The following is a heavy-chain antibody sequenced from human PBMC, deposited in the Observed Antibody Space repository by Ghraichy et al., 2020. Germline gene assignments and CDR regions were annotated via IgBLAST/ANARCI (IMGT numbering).Heavy chain of an antibody. CDR2: INHSGST. Sequence: SQTLSLTCAVYGGSFSGYYWSWIRQPPGKGLEWIGEINHSGSTNYNPSLKSRVTISVDTSKNQFSLKLSSVTAADTAVYYCARVLGLGVIGYYYYYGMDVWGQGTTVTVSS. J-gene: IGHJ6*02. CDR3: ARVLGLGVIGYYYYYGMDV. CDR1: GGSFSGYY. D-gene: IGHD2-21*01. V-gene: IGHV4-34*01.